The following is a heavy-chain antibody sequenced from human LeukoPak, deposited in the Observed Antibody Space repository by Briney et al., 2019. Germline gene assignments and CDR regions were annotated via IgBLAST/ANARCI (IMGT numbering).Heavy chain of an antibody. CDR3: ARSTTIVGATEGDY. J-gene: IGHJ4*02. CDR1: GYTFTSYG. D-gene: IGHD1-26*01. CDR2: ISAYNGNT. Sequence: ASVKVSCKASGYTFTSYGISWVRQAPGQGLEWMGWISAYNGNTNYAQKLQGRVTMTPDTSTSTAYMELRSLRSDDTAVYYCARSTTIVGATEGDYWGQGTLVTVSS. V-gene: IGHV1-18*01.